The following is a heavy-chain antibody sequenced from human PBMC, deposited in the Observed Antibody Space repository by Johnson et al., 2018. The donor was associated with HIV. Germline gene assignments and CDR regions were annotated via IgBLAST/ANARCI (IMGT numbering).Heavy chain of an antibody. CDR3: ARDPYYDFLTGPRDAFDI. D-gene: IGHD3-9*01. CDR1: GFSFSPYA. J-gene: IGHJ3*02. V-gene: IGHV3-30*04. Sequence: QVQLVESGGGVVQPGRSLRLSCAASGFSFSPYALHWVRQTPGKGLEWVAVISHDGSKKYYADSVEGRFTISRDNFKNTLYLQMNSLRAEDTAVYYCARDPYYDFLTGPRDAFDIWGQGTMVTVSS. CDR2: ISHDGSKK.